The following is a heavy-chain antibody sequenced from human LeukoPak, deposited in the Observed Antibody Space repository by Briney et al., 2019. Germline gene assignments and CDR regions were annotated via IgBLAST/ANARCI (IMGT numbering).Heavy chain of an antibody. CDR1: GFTFNNYF. CDR3: AKHSYRVDSFRDY. V-gene: IGHV3-23*01. D-gene: IGHD3-16*01. J-gene: IGHJ4*02. Sequence: GGSLRLSCAASGFTFNNYFMTWVRRAPGKGLEWVSTISGSGDSTYYADFVKGLFTISRDNSRNTLYLQMNSLRAEDTAVYYCAKHSYRVDSFRDYWRQGTLVTVSS. CDR2: ISGSGDST.